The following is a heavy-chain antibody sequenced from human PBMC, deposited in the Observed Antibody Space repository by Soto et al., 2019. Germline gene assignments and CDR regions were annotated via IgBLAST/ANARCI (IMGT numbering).Heavy chain of an antibody. V-gene: IGHV3-30*18. Sequence: GGSLRLSCAASGFTFSSYGMHWVRQAPGKGLEWVAVISYDGSNKYYADSVKGRFTISRDNSKNTLYLQMNSLRAEDTAVYYCAKPGCYDSSGFDYWGQGTLVTVSS. CDR3: AKPGCYDSSGFDY. CDR2: ISYDGSNK. J-gene: IGHJ4*02. CDR1: GFTFSSYG. D-gene: IGHD3-22*01.